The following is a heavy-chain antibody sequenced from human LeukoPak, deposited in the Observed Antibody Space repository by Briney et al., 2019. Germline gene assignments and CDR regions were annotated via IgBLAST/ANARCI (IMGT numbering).Heavy chain of an antibody. V-gene: IGHV6-1*01. J-gene: IGHJ6*03. CDR1: GDSVSSNSVT. CDR2: TYYRSKWYN. CDR3: ARGNHYPHYYMDV. Sequence: SQTLSLTCVISGDSVSSNSVTWNWIRQSPSRGLEWLGRTYYRSKWYNDYAVSVESRITINPDTSKNQFSLQLNSVTPEDTAVYYCARGNHYPHYYMDVWGKGTTVTVSS. D-gene: IGHD1-26*01.